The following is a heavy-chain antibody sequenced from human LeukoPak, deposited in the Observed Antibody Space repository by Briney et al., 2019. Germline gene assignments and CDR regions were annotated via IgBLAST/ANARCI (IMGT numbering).Heavy chain of an antibody. J-gene: IGHJ4*02. Sequence: GGSLRLSCAASGFTFSSYGMSWVRQAPGKGLEWVSDINASDGNTHYADSVKGRFTISRDNSKNTLYLQINSLRAEDTAVYYCAKDGEYYYDSSGYPTDYWGQGTLVTVSS. V-gene: IGHV3-23*01. D-gene: IGHD3-22*01. CDR2: INASDGNT. CDR3: AKDGEYYYDSSGYPTDY. CDR1: GFTFSSYG.